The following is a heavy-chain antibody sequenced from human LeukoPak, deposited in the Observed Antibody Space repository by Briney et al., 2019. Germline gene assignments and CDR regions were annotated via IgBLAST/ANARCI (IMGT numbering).Heavy chain of an antibody. CDR2: ISSSSSYI. CDR1: GFTFSSYS. J-gene: IGHJ6*03. V-gene: IGHV3-21*01. Sequence: GGSLRLSCAASGFTFSSYSMNWVRQAPGKGLEWVSSISSSSSYIYYADSVKGRFTISRDNAKNSLYLQMNSLRAEDTAVYYCARDKQQLGTYYYMDVWGKGTTVTASS. CDR3: ARDKQQLGTYYYMDV. D-gene: IGHD6-13*01.